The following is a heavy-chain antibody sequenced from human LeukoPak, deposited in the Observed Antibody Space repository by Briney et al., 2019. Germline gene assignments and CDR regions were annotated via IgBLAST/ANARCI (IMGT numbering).Heavy chain of an antibody. J-gene: IGHJ6*02. Sequence: ASVKVSCKASGYTFTSYDINWVRQATGQGLWCRGGMNPNSGNTGYAQKFQGRVTMTRNTSISTAYMELSSLRSEDTAVYYCARRPLRYFDWLPPWDYYGMDVWGQGTTVTVSS. V-gene: IGHV1-8*01. CDR1: GYTFTSYD. CDR3: ARRPLRYFDWLPPWDYYGMDV. CDR2: MNPNSGNT. D-gene: IGHD3-9*01.